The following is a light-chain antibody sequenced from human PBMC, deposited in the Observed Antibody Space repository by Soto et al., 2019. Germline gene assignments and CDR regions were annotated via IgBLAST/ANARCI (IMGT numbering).Light chain of an antibody. CDR1: SSDVGYNNY. Sequence: QAGSVTGSAVHSVSISCTGTSSDVGYNNYVSWYQHHPGKAPKLMIYDVTKRPSGVPDRFSGSKSGNTASLTISGLQAEDEADYYCCSYACSWVFGGETNVTVL. CDR3: CSYACSWV. V-gene: IGLV2-11*01. J-gene: IGLJ3*02. CDR2: DVT.